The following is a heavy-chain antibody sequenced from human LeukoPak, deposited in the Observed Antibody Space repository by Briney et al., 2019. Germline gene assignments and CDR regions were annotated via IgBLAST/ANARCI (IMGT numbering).Heavy chain of an antibody. CDR3: ACYYYDSSGYYLGNYFDY. Sequence: GGSLRLSCAASGFTFSNYGVNWVRQSPGKGLEWVSYISSSGSTMYYADSVKGRFTISRDNAKNSLYLQMNSLRAEDTAVYYCACYYYDSSGYYLGNYFDYWGQGTLVTVSS. CDR1: GFTFSNYG. J-gene: IGHJ4*02. V-gene: IGHV3-48*04. D-gene: IGHD3-22*01. CDR2: ISSSGSTM.